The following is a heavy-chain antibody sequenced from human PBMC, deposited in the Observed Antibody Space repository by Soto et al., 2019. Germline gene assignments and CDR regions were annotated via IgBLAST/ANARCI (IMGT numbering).Heavy chain of an antibody. CDR2: ISSGGGST. CDR3: GKGIRSSYYNGVDV. CDR1: GFTFISYA. D-gene: IGHD2-15*01. Sequence: EVQLLESGGGLVQPGGSLRLSCAASGFTFISYAITWVRPAPGKGLEWVSAISSGGGSTFYADSVKGRFTISRDSSKTTLYLQMNSLRGEDTAVYYCGKGIRSSYYNGVDVWGQGTTVTVSS. V-gene: IGHV3-23*01. J-gene: IGHJ6*02.